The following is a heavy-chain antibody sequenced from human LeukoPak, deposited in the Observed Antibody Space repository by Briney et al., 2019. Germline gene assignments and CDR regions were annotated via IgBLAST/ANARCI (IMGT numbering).Heavy chain of an antibody. J-gene: IGHJ6*02. V-gene: IGHV4-59*01. CDR1: GGSISSYY. Sequence: SETLSLTCTVSGGSISSYYWSWIRQPPGKGLEWIGYIYYSGSTNYSPSLKSRVTISVDTSKNQFSLKLSSVTAADTAVYYCARGAVPPFYYGMDVWGQGTTVTVSS. CDR2: IYYSGST. D-gene: IGHD6-19*01. CDR3: ARGAVPPFYYGMDV.